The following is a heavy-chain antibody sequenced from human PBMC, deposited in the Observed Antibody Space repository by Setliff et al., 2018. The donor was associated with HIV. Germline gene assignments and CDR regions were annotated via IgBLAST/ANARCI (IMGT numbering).Heavy chain of an antibody. D-gene: IGHD3-3*01. CDR1: GFIFSNNW. CDR2: ISPDGSST. J-gene: IGHJ5*02. V-gene: IGHV3-74*03. CDR3: VRVVTIFSTGPHFDP. Sequence: PGGSLRLSCAASGFIFSNNWIHWVRQTAEKGLVWVSRISPDGSSTMYADSVKGRFTISRDNAKNTVYLQMNSLRAEDTAVYYCVRVVTIFSTGPHFDPWGQGTLVTVSS.